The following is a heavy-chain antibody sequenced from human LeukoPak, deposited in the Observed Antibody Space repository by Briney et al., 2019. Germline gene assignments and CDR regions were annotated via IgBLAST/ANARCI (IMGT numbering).Heavy chain of an antibody. CDR1: GYTFTRYS. J-gene: IGHJ6*02. CDR2: FDPEDGET. CDR3: ATPLPSVGGGSYQNYYYYYGMDV. D-gene: IGHD1-26*01. Sequence: ASVTVSCKASGYTFTRYSMHWVRQAPGKGLEWMGGFDPEDGETIYAQKFQGRVTMTEDTSTDTAYMELSSLRSEDTAVYYCATPLPSVGGGSYQNYYYYYGMDVWGQGTTVTVSS. V-gene: IGHV1-24*01.